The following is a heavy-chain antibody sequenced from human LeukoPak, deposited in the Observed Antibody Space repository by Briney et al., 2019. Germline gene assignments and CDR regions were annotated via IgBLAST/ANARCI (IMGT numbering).Heavy chain of an antibody. D-gene: IGHD5-12*01. V-gene: IGHV1-24*01. Sequence: ASVKVSCKASGGTFSSYAISWVRQAPGKGLEWMGGFDPEDGETIYAQKFQGRVTMTEDTSTDTAYMELSSLRSEDTAVYYCATSPYDSESDYYYYGMDVWGQGTTVTVSS. CDR3: ATSPYDSESDYYYYGMDV. CDR1: GGTFSSYA. CDR2: FDPEDGET. J-gene: IGHJ6*02.